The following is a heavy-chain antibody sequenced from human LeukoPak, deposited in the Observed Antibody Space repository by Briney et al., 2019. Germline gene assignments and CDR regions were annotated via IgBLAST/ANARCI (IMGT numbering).Heavy chain of an antibody. D-gene: IGHD4-11*01. CDR1: GFTFSNYV. V-gene: IGHV3-23*01. CDR3: ANEYSKGDV. CDR2: ISGSGTTT. Sequence: GGSLRLSCVASGFTFSNYVMNWVRQAPGKGLECVSSISGSGTTTYYADSVKGRFTSSRDNSKNTLYLQMDSLRAEDTAIYYCANEYSKGDVWGQGTTVTVSS. J-gene: IGHJ3*01.